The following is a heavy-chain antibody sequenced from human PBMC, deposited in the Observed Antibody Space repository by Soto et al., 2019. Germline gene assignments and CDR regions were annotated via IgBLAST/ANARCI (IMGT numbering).Heavy chain of an antibody. V-gene: IGHV3-15*07. CDR2: IRSNTDGGTT. Sequence: GGSLRLSCAASGLTFINAWMNWVRQAPGTGLEWVGRIRSNTDGGTTDYAAPVKGRFTISRDDSKNTLYLQMNSLITEDTAVYYCTTERSGAFHIWGQGTMVTVSS. CDR3: TTERSGAFHI. D-gene: IGHD7-27*01. CDR1: GLTFINAW. J-gene: IGHJ3*02.